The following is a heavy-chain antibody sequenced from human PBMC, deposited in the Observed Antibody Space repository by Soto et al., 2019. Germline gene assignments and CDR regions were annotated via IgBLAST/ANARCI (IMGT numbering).Heavy chain of an antibody. D-gene: IGHD6-13*01. CDR1: GFTFSSYA. Sequence: EVQLLESGGGLVQPGGSLRLSCAASGFTFSSYAMSWVRQAPGKGLEWVSAISGSGGSTYYADSVKGRFTISRDNSKNTLYLQMNCLRAEDTAVYYCAKYSSSWFDAFDIWGQGTMVTVSS. J-gene: IGHJ3*02. CDR3: AKYSSSWFDAFDI. CDR2: ISGSGGST. V-gene: IGHV3-23*01.